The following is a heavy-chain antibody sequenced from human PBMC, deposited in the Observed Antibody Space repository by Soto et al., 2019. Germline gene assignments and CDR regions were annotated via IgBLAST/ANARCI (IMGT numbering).Heavy chain of an antibody. D-gene: IGHD3-3*01. Sequence: EVQLVESGGGLVKPGGSLRLSCAASGFTFNTYDMNWVRQAPGKGLEWVSSITTSSAYIYYADSLKGRITISRDNAKNSLFLQMNSLRAEDTAVYYCAKDRALLRFLEWLLDDAFDIWGQGTMVTVSS. CDR3: AKDRALLRFLEWLLDDAFDI. CDR2: ITTSSAYI. J-gene: IGHJ3*02. V-gene: IGHV3-21*01. CDR1: GFTFNTYD.